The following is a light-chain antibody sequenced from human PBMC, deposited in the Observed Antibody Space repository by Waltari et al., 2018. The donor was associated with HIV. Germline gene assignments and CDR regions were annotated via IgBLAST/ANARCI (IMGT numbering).Light chain of an antibody. V-gene: IGKV3-15*01. CDR3: QQYNNWPPWT. CDR1: QSVSSN. J-gene: IGKJ1*01. CDR2: GAS. Sequence: EILMTQSPATLSVSPGERATLSCRASQSVSSNLAWYQQKPGQAPRLLSYGASTRATGIPARFSGSGSGTEFTLTISSLQSEDFAVYYCQQYNNWPPWTFGQGTKVEIK.